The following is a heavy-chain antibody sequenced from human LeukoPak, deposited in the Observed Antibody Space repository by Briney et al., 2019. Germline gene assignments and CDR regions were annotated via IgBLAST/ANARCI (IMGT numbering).Heavy chain of an antibody. CDR3: ARDASSGWDY. J-gene: IGHJ4*02. D-gene: IGHD6-19*01. CDR2: IYYSGGT. V-gene: IGHV4-39*07. Sequence: SQTLSPTRTLSGGSITSSSYCWGWIRQPPGKGLEWIGSIYYSGGTYYNPSLKTRVTISVDTSKNQFSLKLSSVTAADTAVYYCARDASSGWDYWGQGTLVTVSS. CDR1: GGSITSSSYC.